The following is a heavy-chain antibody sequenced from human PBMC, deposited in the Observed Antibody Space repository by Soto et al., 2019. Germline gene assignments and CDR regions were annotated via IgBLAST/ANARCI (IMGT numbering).Heavy chain of an antibody. J-gene: IGHJ4*02. Sequence: GGSLRLSCAASGITFSSYAMSWVRQAPGKGLEWVSTVSGSGANTYYADSVKGRFTISRDNSENTLYLQMISLRAEDMAIYYCAKGPHSSGWHYFDYWGQGTLVTVSS. CDR3: AKGPHSSGWHYFDY. CDR1: GITFSSYA. D-gene: IGHD6-19*01. CDR2: VSGSGANT. V-gene: IGHV3-23*01.